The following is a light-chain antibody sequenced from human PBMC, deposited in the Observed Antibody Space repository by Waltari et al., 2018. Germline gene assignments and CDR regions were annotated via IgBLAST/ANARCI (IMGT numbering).Light chain of an antibody. V-gene: IGLV1-40*01. J-gene: IGLJ2*01. CDR1: SSNIGAGYD. Sequence: QSVLTQPPSVSGAPGQRVTISCTGSSSNIGAGYDVHWYQQLPGTAPKLLIYVIGNRPSAVPDPFSGSSSGSSASLAITGLQAEDEADYYCQSYDSSLSDVVFGGGTKLTVL. CDR3: QSYDSSLSDVV. CDR2: VIG.